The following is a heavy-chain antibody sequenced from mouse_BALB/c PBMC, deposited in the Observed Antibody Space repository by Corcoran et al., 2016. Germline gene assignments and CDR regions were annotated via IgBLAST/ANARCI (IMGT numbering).Heavy chain of an antibody. Sequence: QFQLQQSGAELMKPGASVKISCKATGYTFSSYWIEWVKQRPGHGLEWIGEILPGSGSTNYNEKFKGKATFTADTSSNTAYMQLSSLTSEDSAVYYCARNYGSSYDWFFDVWGAGTTVTVSS. CDR2: ILPGSGST. J-gene: IGHJ1*01. CDR3: ARNYGSSYDWFFDV. CDR1: GYTFSSYW. V-gene: IGHV1-9*01. D-gene: IGHD1-1*01.